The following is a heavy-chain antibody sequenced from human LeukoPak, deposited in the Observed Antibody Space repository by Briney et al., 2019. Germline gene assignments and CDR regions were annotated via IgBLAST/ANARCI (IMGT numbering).Heavy chain of an antibody. D-gene: IGHD3-10*01. CDR1: GGSISSGGYY. CDR3: ARVKVGGSMVRGVTQFDY. J-gene: IGHJ4*02. V-gene: IGHV4-30-2*01. CDR2: IYHSGST. Sequence: SETLSLTCTVSGGSISSGGYYWSWIRQPPGKGLEWIGYIYHSGSTYYNPSLKSRVTISVDRSKNQFSLKLSSVTAADTAVYYCARVKVGGSMVRGVTQFDYWGQGTLVTVSS.